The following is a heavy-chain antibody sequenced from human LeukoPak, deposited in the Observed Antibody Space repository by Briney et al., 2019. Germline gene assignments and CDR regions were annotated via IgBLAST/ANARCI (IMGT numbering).Heavy chain of an antibody. V-gene: IGHV3-23*01. CDR2: ISGSGGST. Sequence: GGSLRLSCAASGFTFSSYATSWVRQAPGKGLEWVSAISGSGGSTYYADSVKGRFTISRDNSKNTLYLQMNSLRAEDTAVYYCEEDTGGIAVAGTRFDYWGQGTLVTVSS. J-gene: IGHJ4*02. CDR3: EEDTGGIAVAGTRFDY. D-gene: IGHD6-19*01. CDR1: GFTFSSYA.